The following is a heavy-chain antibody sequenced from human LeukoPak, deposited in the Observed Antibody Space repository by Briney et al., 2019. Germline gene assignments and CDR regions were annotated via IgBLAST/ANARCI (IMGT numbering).Heavy chain of an antibody. D-gene: IGHD3-22*01. CDR2: IYHSGST. J-gene: IGHJ4*02. V-gene: IGHV4-30-2*01. CDR3: ATTRDYYDSSVDY. Sequence: SETLSLTCAVSGGSISSGGYSWSWIRQPPGKGLEWIGYIYHSGSTYYNPSLKSRVTISVDRSKNQFSLKLSSVTAADTAVYYCATTRDYYDSSVDYWGQGTLVTVSS. CDR1: GGSISSGGYS.